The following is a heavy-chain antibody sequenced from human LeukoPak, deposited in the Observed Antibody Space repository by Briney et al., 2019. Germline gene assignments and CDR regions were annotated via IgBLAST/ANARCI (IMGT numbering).Heavy chain of an antibody. Sequence: ASVKVSCKASGGTFGSYAISWVRQAPGQGLEWMGGINPSGDSTSYAQKFQGRVTMTRDTSTSTVYMELSSLRSEDTAVYYCARYGGNSNDAFDIWGQGTMVTVSS. CDR1: GGTFGSYA. CDR2: INPSGDST. J-gene: IGHJ3*02. V-gene: IGHV1-46*01. D-gene: IGHD4-23*01. CDR3: ARYGGNSNDAFDI.